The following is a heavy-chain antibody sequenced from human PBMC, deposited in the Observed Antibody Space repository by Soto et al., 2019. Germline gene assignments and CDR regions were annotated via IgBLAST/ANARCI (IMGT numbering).Heavy chain of an antibody. V-gene: IGHV4-59*01. D-gene: IGHD3-10*01. CDR1: GDSISGFY. Sequence: PSGTLSLTCTVSGDSISGFYWTWIRQPPGKRLEWIGYIYYSGSTNYNPSLKSRVTIFIDTSKNQFSLKLSCVTAADTAVYYCARLGGGSGSYIGQRVNDFDYWGQGILVTVS. J-gene: IGHJ4*02. CDR2: IYYSGST. CDR3: ARLGGGSGSYIGQRVNDFDY.